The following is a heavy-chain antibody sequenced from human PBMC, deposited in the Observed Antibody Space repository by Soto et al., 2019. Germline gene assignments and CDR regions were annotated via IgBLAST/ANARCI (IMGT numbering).Heavy chain of an antibody. V-gene: IGHV3-23*01. D-gene: IGHD6-13*01. J-gene: IGHJ4*02. CDR2: LSDSGDSI. CDR1: GFTFSSHA. CDR3: AKVSSSWYAGFFDL. Sequence: EVQLLESGGGLVQPGRSLRLSCTASGFTFSSHAMTWVRQAPGKGLEWVSGLSDSGDSIYYADSVKGRFTIYRDNAMNTLYLQMNTLRVEDTAVYYCAKVSSSWYAGFFDLWGQGTRVTVSS.